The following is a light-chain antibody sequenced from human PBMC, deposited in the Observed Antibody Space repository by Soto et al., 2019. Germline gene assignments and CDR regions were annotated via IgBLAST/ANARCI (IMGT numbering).Light chain of an antibody. J-gene: IGKJ5*01. V-gene: IGKV1-27*01. CDR3: QNYNTPVT. CDR2: AAS. Sequence: DIQMPQSPSSLSASVGARVTITCRASQGINNYLAWYQQKPGKVPKLLIYAASTLQSGVPSRCNSGGAGTDFTLTISSLHPEDAATYYCQNYNTPVTFGQGTRVEIK. CDR1: QGINNY.